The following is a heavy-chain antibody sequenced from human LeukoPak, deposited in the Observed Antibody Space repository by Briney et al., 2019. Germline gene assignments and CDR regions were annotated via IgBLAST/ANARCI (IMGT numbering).Heavy chain of an antibody. CDR2: ISGSGGST. CDR1: GFTFSSYA. Sequence: GGSLRLSCAASGFTFSSYAMSWVRQAPGKGLEWVSAISGSGGSTYYADSVKGRFTISRDNSKNTLYLQMNRLRVEDTAVYYCARKEIQIPLRYFDYWGQGSLVTVSS. V-gene: IGHV3-23*01. D-gene: IGHD3-9*01. CDR3: ARKEIQIPLRYFDY. J-gene: IGHJ4*02.